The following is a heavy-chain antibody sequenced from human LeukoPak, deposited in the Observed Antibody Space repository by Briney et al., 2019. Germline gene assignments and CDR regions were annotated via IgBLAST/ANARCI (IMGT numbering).Heavy chain of an antibody. CDR2: IRQDGDEK. J-gene: IGHJ2*01. D-gene: IGHD2-8*02. CDR1: GFIFNSHW. V-gene: IGHV3-7*01. Sequence: GVSLRLSCAGSGFIFNSHWKTWVRQAPGMGLEWVGNIRQDGDEKFYADSVRCRFTISRDNAKNSLYLHLNSLRAEDTAIYYCARVRTEWYIDLWGRGTLVTVSP. CDR3: ARVRTEWYIDL.